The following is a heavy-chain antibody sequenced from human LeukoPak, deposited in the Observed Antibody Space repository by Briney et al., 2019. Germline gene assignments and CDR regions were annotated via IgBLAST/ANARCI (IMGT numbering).Heavy chain of an antibody. V-gene: IGHV3-53*01. CDR1: GFTVSSNY. CDR3: ARYGSSSLRAGYYYYMDV. Sequence: GGSLRLSCAASGFTVSSNYVSWVRQAPGKGLEWVSIIYSGGSTYYADSVKGRFTISRDNSKNTLYLQMDSLRAEDTAVYYCARYGSSSLRAGYYYYMDVWGKGTTVTVSS. D-gene: IGHD6-6*01. J-gene: IGHJ6*03. CDR2: IYSGGST.